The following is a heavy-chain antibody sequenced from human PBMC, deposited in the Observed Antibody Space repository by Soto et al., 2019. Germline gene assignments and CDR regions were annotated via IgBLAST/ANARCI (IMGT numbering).Heavy chain of an antibody. V-gene: IGHV4-34*01. D-gene: IGHD3-3*01. CDR2: IDYNGSS. CDR3: ARPLTSFGVVTNWFDP. J-gene: IGHJ5*02. Sequence: SSETLCLTCAVFGGSISSYYWSWIRQPPGKGLEWIGKIDYNGSSNYNPSLKSRVTISVDTSKNHFSLKLTSVIAADTAVYYCARPLTSFGVVTNWFDPWGQGTLVTVSS. CDR1: GGSISSYY.